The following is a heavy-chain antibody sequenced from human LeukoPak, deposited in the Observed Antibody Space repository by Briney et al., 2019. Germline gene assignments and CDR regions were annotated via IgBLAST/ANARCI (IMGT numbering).Heavy chain of an antibody. CDR2: ISGSADNT. Sequence: GGSLRLSCVASGFIFDNYALSWVRQAPGKGLEWVSGISGSADNTYHADSVKGRFTISRDISKNTVYLQMNNLRVDDTAVYYCAKGPKLGDGFHCDYWGQGTLVTVSS. J-gene: IGHJ4*02. CDR3: AKGPKLGDGFHCDY. V-gene: IGHV3-23*01. D-gene: IGHD5-24*01. CDR1: GFIFDNYA.